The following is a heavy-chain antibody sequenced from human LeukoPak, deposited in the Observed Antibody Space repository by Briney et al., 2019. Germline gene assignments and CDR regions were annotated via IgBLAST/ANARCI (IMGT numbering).Heavy chain of an antibody. CDR2: INHCGST. Sequence: KPSETLSLTCAVYGGSFSGYYWSWIRQPPGKGLEWIGEINHCGSTNYNPSLKSRVTISVDTSKNQFSLKLSSVTAADTAVYYCARAFSGYYLVDYWGQGTLVTVSS. CDR1: GGSFSGYY. D-gene: IGHD3-22*01. V-gene: IGHV4-34*01. CDR3: ARAFSGYYLVDY. J-gene: IGHJ4*02.